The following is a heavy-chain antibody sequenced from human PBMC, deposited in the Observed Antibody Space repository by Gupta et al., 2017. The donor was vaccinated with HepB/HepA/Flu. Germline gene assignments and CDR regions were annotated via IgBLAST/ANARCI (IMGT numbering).Heavy chain of an antibody. CDR2: ISSFSNYI. V-gene: IGHV3-21*05. J-gene: IGHJ4*02. D-gene: IGHD3-16*01. Sequence: EVQLVESGGGLVKPGGSLRLSCAASSFTFSTYSMNWVRQAPGKGLEGVSYISSFSNYIEEADAVKGRLTIYRDNAKKSRYLKMKRMRAEDKAIYYWASEADSGGQSDDGGQGTMVTVYS. CDR3: ASEADSGGQSDD. CDR1: SFTFSTYS.